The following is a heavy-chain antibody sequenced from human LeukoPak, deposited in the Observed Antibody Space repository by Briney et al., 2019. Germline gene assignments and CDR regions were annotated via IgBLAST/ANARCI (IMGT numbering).Heavy chain of an antibody. J-gene: IGHJ4*02. V-gene: IGHV3-30*18. D-gene: IGHD2-2*02. Sequence: GGYLSLYCAGYGFTFSNYGLQWLRQAQGNELKGGTVISSDGSNKYYADSGKGRFTMSSDNSKNTLYLQMNSLRAADTAVYYCAKDLEYIVVVPAAIGSGYWGQGTLVTVSS. CDR3: AKDLEYIVVVPAAIGSGY. CDR1: GFTFSNYG. CDR2: ISSDGSNK.